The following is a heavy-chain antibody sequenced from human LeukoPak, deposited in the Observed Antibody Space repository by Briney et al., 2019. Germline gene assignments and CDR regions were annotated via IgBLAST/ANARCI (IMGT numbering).Heavy chain of an antibody. CDR3: AKAPSAYYYDSSGPMGLDY. CDR1: GFTFSSYG. D-gene: IGHD3-22*01. Sequence: KPGGSLRLSCTASGFTFSSYGMHWVRQAPGKGLEWVTVISYDGSNKYYADSVKGRFTISRDNSKNTLYLQMNSLRAEDTAVYYCAKAPSAYYYDSSGPMGLDYWGQGTLVTVSS. V-gene: IGHV3-30*18. CDR2: ISYDGSNK. J-gene: IGHJ4*02.